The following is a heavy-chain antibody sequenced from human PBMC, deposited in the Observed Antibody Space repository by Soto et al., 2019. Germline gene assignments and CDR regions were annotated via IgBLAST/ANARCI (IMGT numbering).Heavy chain of an antibody. CDR2: ISSSGSTI. CDR3: ARILLYSNYGWFDP. Sequence: VGSLRLSCAASGFTFSSYEMNWVRQAPGKGLEWVSYISSSGSTIYYADSVKGRFTISRDNAKNSLYLQMNSLRAEDTAVYYCARILLYSNYGWFDPWGQGTLVTVSS. CDR1: GFTFSSYE. V-gene: IGHV3-48*03. D-gene: IGHD4-4*01. J-gene: IGHJ5*02.